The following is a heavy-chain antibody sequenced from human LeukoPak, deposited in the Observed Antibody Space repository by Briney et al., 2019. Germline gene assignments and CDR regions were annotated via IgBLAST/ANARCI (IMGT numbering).Heavy chain of an antibody. CDR3: AKAVSHSYFDF. Sequence: GGSLRLSCAASGFTFSNYAMNWVRQAPGRGLEWVSAINPSGGSTYYADSVKGRFTISRDNSKNTLYLQMNSLRAEDPALYFCAKAVSHSYFDFWGQGTLVTVSA. D-gene: IGHD6-19*01. J-gene: IGHJ4*02. V-gene: IGHV3-23*01. CDR1: GFTFSNYA. CDR2: INPSGGST.